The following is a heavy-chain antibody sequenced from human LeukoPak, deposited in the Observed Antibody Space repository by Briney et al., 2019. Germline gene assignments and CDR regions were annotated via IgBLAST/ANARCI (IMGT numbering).Heavy chain of an antibody. D-gene: IGHD2-2*01. Sequence: ASVKFSCKASGYTFTSYGISWVRQAPGQGLEWMGGIIPIFGTANYAQKFQGRVTITTDESTSTAYMELSSLRSEDTAVYYCARDRYCSSTSCSHPRFDPWGQGTLVTVSS. J-gene: IGHJ5*02. V-gene: IGHV1-69*05. CDR3: ARDRYCSSTSCSHPRFDP. CDR1: GYTFTSYG. CDR2: IIPIFGTA.